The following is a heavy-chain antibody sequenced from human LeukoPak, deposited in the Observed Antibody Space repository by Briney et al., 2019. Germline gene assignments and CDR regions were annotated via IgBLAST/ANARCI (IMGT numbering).Heavy chain of an antibody. Sequence: GGSLRLSCAASGFSFSDYAMDWVRQAPGKGLEWVSAISSNSAYIYYADSVKGRFTISRDNAKSSVSLQMNSLGDDDTAVYYCARIFRYQLVDYYALDVWGQGTTVTVSS. CDR3: ARIFRYQLVDYYALDV. J-gene: IGHJ6*02. D-gene: IGHD2-2*01. V-gene: IGHV3-21*01. CDR2: ISSNSAYI. CDR1: GFSFSDYA.